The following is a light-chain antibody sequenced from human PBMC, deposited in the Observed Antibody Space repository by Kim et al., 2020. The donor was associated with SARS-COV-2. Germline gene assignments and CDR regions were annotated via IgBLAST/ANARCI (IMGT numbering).Light chain of an antibody. CDR1: SSNIGSNY. Sequence: GQRVTISCSGSSSNIGSNYVYWYQQLPGTAPKLLSYRNNQRPAGVPDRFSGSKSGTSASLAISGLRSEDEADYYCAAWDDSLSGWVFGGGTQRTVL. V-gene: IGLV1-47*01. J-gene: IGLJ3*02. CDR2: RNN. CDR3: AAWDDSLSGWV.